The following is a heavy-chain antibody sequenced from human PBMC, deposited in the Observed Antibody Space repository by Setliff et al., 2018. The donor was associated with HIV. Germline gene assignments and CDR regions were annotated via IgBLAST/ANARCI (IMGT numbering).Heavy chain of an antibody. CDR1: GGSISTSY. D-gene: IGHD3-3*01. V-gene: IGHV4-4*09. Sequence: SETLSLTCTVSGGSISTSYWNWIRQPPGKGLEWIGYIYTSGSTNYNPSLKTRVTISIDTSKKQVSLKLSSVTAADTAVYYCARHANYDFWSGYWGYYFDHWGQGTLVTVSS. CDR2: IYTSGST. J-gene: IGHJ4*02. CDR3: ARHANYDFWSGYWGYYFDH.